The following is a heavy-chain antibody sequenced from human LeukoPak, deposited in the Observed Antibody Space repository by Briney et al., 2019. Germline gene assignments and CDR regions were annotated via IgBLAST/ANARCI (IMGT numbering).Heavy chain of an antibody. CDR2: IGYDGSNK. D-gene: IGHD3-10*01. J-gene: IGHJ6*02. V-gene: IGHV3-30*02. CDR3: ARDRRIISFYGSGSHEYYYYGMDV. Sequence: GGSLRLSCAASRFTFSSYGMHWVRQAPGKGLEWVAFIGYDGSNKYYADSVKGRFTISRDNSKNTLYLQMNSLRAEDTAVYYCARDRRIISFYGSGSHEYYYYGMDVWGQGTTVTVSS. CDR1: RFTFSSYG.